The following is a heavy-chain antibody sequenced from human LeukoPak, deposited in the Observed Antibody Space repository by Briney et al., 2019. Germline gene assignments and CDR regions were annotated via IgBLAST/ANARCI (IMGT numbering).Heavy chain of an antibody. D-gene: IGHD6-19*01. Sequence: GGSLRLSCAASGFTFSSYAMSWVRQAPGKGLEWVSAISGSGGSTYYADSVKGRFTISRDNSKNTLYLQMNSLRAEDTAVYYCAKSQWLVGGVRPGPFDYWGQGTLVTVSS. CDR3: AKSQWLVGGVRPGPFDY. CDR2: ISGSGGST. CDR1: GFTFSSYA. J-gene: IGHJ4*02. V-gene: IGHV3-23*01.